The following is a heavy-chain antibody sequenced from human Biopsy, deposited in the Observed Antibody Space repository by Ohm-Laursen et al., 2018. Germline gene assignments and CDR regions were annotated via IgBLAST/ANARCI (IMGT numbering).Heavy chain of an antibody. CDR3: ARGPHSGSHSCFDY. V-gene: IGHV1-69*13. CDR2: IIPMFGTA. Sequence: SVKVSCKASGGTFIKYAISWVRQAPGQGLEWMGGIIPMFGTANYAQMFQGRVTISSDESTSTSYMELSSLTTEDTAIYYCARGPHSGSHSCFDYWGRGTLVTVSS. CDR1: GGTFIKYA. J-gene: IGHJ4*02. D-gene: IGHD1-26*01.